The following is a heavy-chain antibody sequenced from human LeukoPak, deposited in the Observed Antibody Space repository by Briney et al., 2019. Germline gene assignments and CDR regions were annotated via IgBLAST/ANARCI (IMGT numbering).Heavy chain of an antibody. Sequence: SQTLSLTCTVSGGSISSGSYYWSWIRQPAGKGLEWIGRIYTSGSTNYNPSLKSRVTISVDTSKNQFSLKLSSVTAADTAVYYCARGTGFYDSSGYYDYWGQGTLVTVSP. J-gene: IGHJ4*02. CDR3: ARGTGFYDSSGYYDY. CDR1: GGSISSGSYY. CDR2: IYTSGST. V-gene: IGHV4-61*02. D-gene: IGHD3-22*01.